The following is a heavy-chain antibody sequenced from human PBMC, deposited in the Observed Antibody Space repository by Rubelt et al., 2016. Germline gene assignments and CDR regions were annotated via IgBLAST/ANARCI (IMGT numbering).Heavy chain of an antibody. CDR1: GYTFTSYG. J-gene: IGHJ4*02. Sequence: QVQLVQSGAEVKKPGASVKVSCKASGYTFTSYGISWVRQAPGQGLEWMGWISAYNGNTNYAQKLQGRVTRTTDTSTSTADMGLRSLRSDDPAVYYCARDLPPFRRYNWNFPLDYWGQGTLVTVSS. D-gene: IGHD1-7*01. CDR2: ISAYNGNT. CDR3: ARDLPPFRRYNWNFPLDY. V-gene: IGHV1-18*01.